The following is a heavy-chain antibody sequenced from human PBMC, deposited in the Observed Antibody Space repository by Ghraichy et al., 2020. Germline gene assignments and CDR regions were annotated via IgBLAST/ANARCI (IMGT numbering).Heavy chain of an antibody. CDR1: GFTFSSYA. J-gene: IGHJ5*02. Sequence: LSLTCAASGFTFSSYAMSWVRQAPGKGLEWVSAISGSGGSTYYADSVKGRFTISRDNSKNTLYLQMNSLRAEDTAVYYCTLAAAEDNWFDPWGQGTLVTVSS. CDR3: TLAAAEDNWFDP. D-gene: IGHD6-13*01. CDR2: ISGSGGST. V-gene: IGHV3-23*01.